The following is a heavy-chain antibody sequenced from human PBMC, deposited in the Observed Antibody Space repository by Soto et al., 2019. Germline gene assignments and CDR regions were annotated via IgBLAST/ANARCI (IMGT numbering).Heavy chain of an antibody. D-gene: IGHD1-26*01. Sequence: AASVKVSCKASGGTFSSYAISWVRQAPGQGLEWMGGIIPIFGTANYAQKFQGRVTITADESTSSAYMELSSLRSEDTAVYYCARDVGATQDYYYYGMDVWGQGTTVTVSS. CDR2: IIPIFGTA. V-gene: IGHV1-69*13. CDR1: GGTFSSYA. J-gene: IGHJ6*02. CDR3: ARDVGATQDYYYYGMDV.